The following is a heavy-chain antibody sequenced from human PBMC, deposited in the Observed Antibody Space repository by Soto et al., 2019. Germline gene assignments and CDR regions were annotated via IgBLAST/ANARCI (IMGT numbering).Heavy chain of an antibody. V-gene: IGHV3-64*01. Sequence: EVQLVASGGDLVQPGGSLSLSCAASGFTFSIYAMQWVRQAPGKGLEYISFISSKGGSTFYANSVKGRFTISRDNSKNTLYLQMDSLRPEDMGVYFCARGIPVTGLDFWGQGTLVTVSS. J-gene: IGHJ4*02. CDR2: ISSKGGST. D-gene: IGHD2-21*02. CDR3: ARGIPVTGLDF. CDR1: GFTFSIYA.